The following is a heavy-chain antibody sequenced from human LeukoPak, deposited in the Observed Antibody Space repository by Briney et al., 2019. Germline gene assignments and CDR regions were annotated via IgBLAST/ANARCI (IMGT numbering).Heavy chain of an antibody. J-gene: IGHJ4*02. CDR1: GGSISSSNW. V-gene: IGHV4-4*02. CDR3: ARQPYYYDSSGYYCPDGFDY. Sequence: SETLSLTCAVSGGSISSSNWWGWVRQPPGKGLEWIGEIYHSGSTNYNPSLKSRVTISVDKSKNQFSLKLSSVTAADTAVYYCARQPYYYDSSGYYCPDGFDYWGQGTLVTVSS. CDR2: IYHSGST. D-gene: IGHD3-22*01.